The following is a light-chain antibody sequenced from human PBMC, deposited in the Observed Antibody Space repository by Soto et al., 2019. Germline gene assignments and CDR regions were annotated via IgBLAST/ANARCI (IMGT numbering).Light chain of an antibody. CDR1: QGISND. Sequence: AIQVTQSPSTLPASVGDRVTITCRASQGISNDLGWYQQKPGKAPKLLIYAASTLQSGVPLRFSGSGSGTDFTLTISSLQPEDFATYYCVQDWSYPRTFGQGTKVEIK. CDR3: VQDWSYPRT. CDR2: AAS. V-gene: IGKV1-6*02. J-gene: IGKJ1*01.